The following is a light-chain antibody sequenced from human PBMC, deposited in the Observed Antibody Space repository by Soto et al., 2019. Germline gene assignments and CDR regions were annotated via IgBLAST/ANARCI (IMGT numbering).Light chain of an antibody. Sequence: QSVLTQPPSVSGAPGQRVTISCTGSSSNIGAGYDVHWYQQRPGTAPKLLIYGNSNRPSGVPDRFSGSKSGTSASLAITGLQAEDEAEYYCQSYDSSLSGYVVFGGGTKLTVL. CDR2: GNS. CDR3: QSYDSSLSGYVV. J-gene: IGLJ2*01. V-gene: IGLV1-40*01. CDR1: SSNIGAGYD.